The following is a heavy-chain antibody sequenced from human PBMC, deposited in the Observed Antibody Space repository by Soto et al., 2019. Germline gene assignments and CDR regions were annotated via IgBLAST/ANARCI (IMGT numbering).Heavy chain of an antibody. J-gene: IGHJ4*02. V-gene: IGHV4-4*07. CDR1: GGSITNYY. CDR3: ARDETVLGFDY. Sequence: QVQLQESGPGLVKPSEALSLTCTVSGGSITNYYWAWIRQPAGKGLEWIGRIYTSGSTNYNPSLKSRVTMSVDTSKNQFSLKLSSVTAADTAVYYCARDETVLGFDYWGQGTLVTVSS. CDR2: IYTSGST. D-gene: IGHD2-15*01.